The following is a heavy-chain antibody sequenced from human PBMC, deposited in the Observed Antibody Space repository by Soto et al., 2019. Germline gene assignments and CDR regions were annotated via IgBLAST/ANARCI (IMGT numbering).Heavy chain of an antibody. CDR2: IYYSGST. Sequence: SETLSLTCTVSGGSISSYYWRWIRQPPGKGLEWIGYIYYSGSTNYNPSLKSRVTISVDTSKNQFSLKLSSVTAADTAVYYCARGGYRSGWYWFDPWGQGTLVTVSS. CDR1: GGSISSYY. J-gene: IGHJ5*02. CDR3: ARGGYRSGWYWFDP. D-gene: IGHD6-19*01. V-gene: IGHV4-59*01.